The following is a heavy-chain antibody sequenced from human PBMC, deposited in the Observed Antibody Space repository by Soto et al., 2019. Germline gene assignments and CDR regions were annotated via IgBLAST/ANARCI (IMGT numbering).Heavy chain of an antibody. CDR2: ITGGGGDT. CDR3: AKGSGSSRPYYFDY. CDR1: GFTFSNYA. Sequence: EVQLLESGGGLVQPGGSLRLSCAASGFTFSNYAMSWVRQAPGKGLEWFSAITGGGGDTYYADSVKGRFTTSRDNSKNTLDLQMKSLRVEDTAVYYCAKGSGSSRPYYFDYWGQGTLLTVSS. D-gene: IGHD2-2*01. J-gene: IGHJ4*02. V-gene: IGHV3-23*01.